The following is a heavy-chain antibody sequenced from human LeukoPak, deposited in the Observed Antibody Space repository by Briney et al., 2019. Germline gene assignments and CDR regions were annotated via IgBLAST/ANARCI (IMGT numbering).Heavy chain of an antibody. V-gene: IGHV4-34*01. D-gene: IGHD3-9*01. CDR2: INHSGST. CDR1: GGSFSGYY. Sequence: SETLSLTCAVYGGSFSGYYWSWIRQPPEKGLEWIGEINHSGSTNYNPSLKSRVTISVDTSKNQFSLKLSSVTAADTAVYYCARVVDWYEDYWGQGTLVTVSS. J-gene: IGHJ4*02. CDR3: ARVVDWYEDY.